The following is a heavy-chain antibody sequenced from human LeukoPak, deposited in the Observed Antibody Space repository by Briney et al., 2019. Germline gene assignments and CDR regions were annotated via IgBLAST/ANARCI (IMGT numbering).Heavy chain of an antibody. Sequence: GRSLRLSCAASGFTFDDYAMHWVRQAPGKGLEWVSGISWNSGSIGYADSVKGRFTISRDNAKNSLYLQMNSLRAEDTAVYYCGKRGSSWYVPGAFDIWGQGTMVTVSS. V-gene: IGHV3-9*01. CDR3: GKRGSSWYVPGAFDI. D-gene: IGHD6-13*01. J-gene: IGHJ3*02. CDR1: GFTFDDYA. CDR2: ISWNSGSI.